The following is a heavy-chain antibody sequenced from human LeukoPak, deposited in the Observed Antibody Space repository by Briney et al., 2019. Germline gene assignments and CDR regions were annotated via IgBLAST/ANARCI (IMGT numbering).Heavy chain of an antibody. CDR3: ARVIPAAIRRYYYYYYMDV. CDR2: IYYSGST. CDR1: GGSISSSSYY. Sequence: PSETLSLTCTVSGGSISSSSYYWGWIRQPPGKGLEWIGSIYYSGSTYYNPSLKSRVTISVDTSKNQFSLKLSSVTAADTAVYYCARVIPAAIRRYYYYYYMDVWGKGTTVTVSS. D-gene: IGHD2-2*02. J-gene: IGHJ6*03. V-gene: IGHV4-39*07.